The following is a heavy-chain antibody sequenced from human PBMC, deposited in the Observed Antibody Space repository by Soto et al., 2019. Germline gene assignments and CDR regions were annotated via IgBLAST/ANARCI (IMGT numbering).Heavy chain of an antibody. CDR1: GGSIRSSTCS. D-gene: IGHD3-10*01. CDR2: IYYSGST. J-gene: IGHJ5*02. CDR3: AREVWGSGRIRFDP. Sequence: SETLSLTCAVSGGSIRSSTCSWGWIRQPPGKGLEWIGGIYYSGSTYYNPSLQSRVTISVDTSKNQFSLNLGSVTAADTAVYYCAREVWGSGRIRFDPWGQGTLVTVSS. V-gene: IGHV4-39*02.